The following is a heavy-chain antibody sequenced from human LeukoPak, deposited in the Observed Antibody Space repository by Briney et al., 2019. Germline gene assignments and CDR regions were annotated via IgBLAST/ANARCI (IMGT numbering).Heavy chain of an antibody. J-gene: IGHJ3*02. D-gene: IGHD3-22*01. CDR1: GFTFSSYW. CDR2: IKQDGSEK. CDR3: ARLYYYDSSGYYPTPAAFDI. V-gene: IGHV3-7*01. Sequence: GGSLRLSCAASGFTFSSYWMSWVRQAPGKGLEWVANIKQDGSEKYYVDSLKGRFTISRDNAKNSLYLHMNSLRAEDTAVYYCARLYYYDSSGYYPTPAAFDIWGQGTIVTVSS.